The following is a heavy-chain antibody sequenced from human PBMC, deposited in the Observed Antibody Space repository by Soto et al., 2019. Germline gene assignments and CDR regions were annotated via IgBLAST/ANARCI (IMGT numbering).Heavy chain of an antibody. CDR2: ISGSGGST. CDR3: APRSTLSSGYDEGVPDY. CDR1: GFTFSSYA. J-gene: IGHJ4*02. D-gene: IGHD5-12*01. Sequence: GGSLRLSCAASGFTFSSYAMSWVRQAPGKGLEWVSAISGSGGSTYYADSVKGRFTISRDNSKNTLYLQMNSLRAEDTAVYYCAPRSTLSSGYDEGVPDYWGQGTLVTVSS. V-gene: IGHV3-23*01.